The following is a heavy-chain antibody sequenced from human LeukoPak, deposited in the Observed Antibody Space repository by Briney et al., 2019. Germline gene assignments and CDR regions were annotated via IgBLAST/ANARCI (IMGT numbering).Heavy chain of an antibody. V-gene: IGHV3-30*18. D-gene: IGHD6-13*01. CDR1: GFTFRSYD. J-gene: IGHJ2*01. CDR2: ISYDGSNK. Sequence: RGSLRLSCAASGFTFRSYDMHWVRQAPGKGLQWVAVISYDGSNKYHTDSVKGRFTISRDNSKNTLYLQMNSLRAEDTAVYYCAKDSEIAAAGSYWYFDLWGRGTLVTVSS. CDR3: AKDSEIAAAGSYWYFDL.